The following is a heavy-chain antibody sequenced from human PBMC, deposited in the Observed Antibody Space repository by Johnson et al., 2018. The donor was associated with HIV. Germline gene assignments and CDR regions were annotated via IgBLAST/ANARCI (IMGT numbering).Heavy chain of an antibody. V-gene: IGHV3-48*01. J-gene: IGHJ3*02. CDR3: TTDVPGGPYYNAFDI. CDR1: GFTFSSYA. CDR2: ISSSGSTI. D-gene: IGHD1-26*01. Sequence: VQLVESGGGVVQPGRSLRLSCAASGFTFSSYAMHWVRQAPGKGLEWVSYISSSGSTIYYADSVKGRFTISRDNSKNTLYLQMNSLKTEDTALYYCTTDVPGGPYYNAFDIWGQGTMVTVSS.